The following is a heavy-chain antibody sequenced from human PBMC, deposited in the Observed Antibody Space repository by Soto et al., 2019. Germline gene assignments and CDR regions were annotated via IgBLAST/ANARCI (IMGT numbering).Heavy chain of an antibody. V-gene: IGHV5-51*01. J-gene: IGHJ6*02. CDR2: IFPGDSDT. CDR3: ARPSYSSSRYYGMDV. D-gene: IGHD6-6*01. CDR1: GYTFANSW. Sequence: RESLKISCKGSGYTFANSWIAWVRQMPGKGLEWLGNIFPGDSDTKYSPSFQGRVTLSADTSISTAYLHWSSLKASDTAMYYCARPSYSSSRYYGMDVWGQGTTVTVSS.